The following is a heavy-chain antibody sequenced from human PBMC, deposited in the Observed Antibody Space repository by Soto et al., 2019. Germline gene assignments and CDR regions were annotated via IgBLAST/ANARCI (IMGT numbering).Heavy chain of an antibody. CDR1: GFTFSRYA. CDR3: AKGGYCSSTSCYGGVSGDAFDV. Sequence: GGSLRLSCEASGFTFSRYAMSWVRQAPGKGLEWVSAISGSEVSTYYADSVKGRFTISRDNSKNTLFLQMNSLRAEDTAVYYCAKGGYCSSTSCYGGVSGDAFDVWGQGTMVTVSS. V-gene: IGHV3-23*01. D-gene: IGHD2-2*01. J-gene: IGHJ3*01. CDR2: ISGSEVST.